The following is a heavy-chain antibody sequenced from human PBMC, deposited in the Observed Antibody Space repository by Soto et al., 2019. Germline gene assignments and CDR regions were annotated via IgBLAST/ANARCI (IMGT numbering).Heavy chain of an antibody. Sequence: SETLSLTCTVSGGSISGYYWSWIRQPPGKGLEWIGNVYYSGGAKYNPSVKRRVSISVDTSKNQFSLNLSSVTAADTAVYYCTRAGQGGNFNDVGDSWGQGKRVTVSS. V-gene: IGHV4-59*01. CDR2: VYYSGGA. CDR3: TRAGQGGNFNDVGDS. D-gene: IGHD2-21*02. CDR1: GGSISGYY. J-gene: IGHJ3*02.